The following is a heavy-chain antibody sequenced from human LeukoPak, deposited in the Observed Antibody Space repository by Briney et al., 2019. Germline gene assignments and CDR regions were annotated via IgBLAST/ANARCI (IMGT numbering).Heavy chain of an antibody. D-gene: IGHD1-7*01. CDR1: GFTFSSYG. Sequence: GGSLRLSCAASGFTFSSYGMHWVRQAPGKGLEWVAFIRYDGNNKYYADSVKGRFTISRDDSKSIAYLQMNSLKTEDTAVYYCTREGAVYWELRAFDIWGQGTMVTVSS. V-gene: IGHV3-30*02. CDR3: TREGAVYWELRAFDI. J-gene: IGHJ3*02. CDR2: IRYDGNNK.